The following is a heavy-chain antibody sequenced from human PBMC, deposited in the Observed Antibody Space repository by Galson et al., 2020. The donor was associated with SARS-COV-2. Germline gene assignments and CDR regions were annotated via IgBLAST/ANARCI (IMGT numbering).Heavy chain of an antibody. CDR1: GFTFSNYA. J-gene: IGHJ5*02. CDR2: ISGSGGST. V-gene: IGHV3-23*01. CDR3: AKDERGFSCYEYNWFDP. Sequence: GGSLRLSCAASGFTFSNYAMSWVRQAPGKGLEWVSVISGSGGSTYYADSVKGRFTISRDNSKNTLYLQMNSLRAEDTAVYYCAKDERGFSCYEYNWFDPWGQGTLVTVSS. D-gene: IGHD5-12*01.